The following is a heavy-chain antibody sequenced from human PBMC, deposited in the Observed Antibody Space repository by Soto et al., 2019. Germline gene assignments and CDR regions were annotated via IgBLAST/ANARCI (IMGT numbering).Heavy chain of an antibody. CDR2: IYYSGST. D-gene: IGHD7-27*01. J-gene: IGHJ5*02. CDR1: GGSISSYY. Sequence: SETLSLTCTVSGGSISSYYWSWIRQPPGKGLEWIGYIYYSGSTNYNPSLKSRVTMTRDTSTSTVYMELSSLRSEDTAVYYCARVASPSYSGLTGDYWFDPWGQGTLVTVSS. V-gene: IGHV4-59*01. CDR3: ARVASPSYSGLTGDYWFDP.